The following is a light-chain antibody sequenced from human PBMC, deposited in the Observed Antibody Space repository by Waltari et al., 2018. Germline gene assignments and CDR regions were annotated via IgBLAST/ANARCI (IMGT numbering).Light chain of an antibody. J-gene: IGKJ5*01. CDR2: DTF. CDR3: HQRHKLPFA. CDR1: QRVSYA. V-gene: IGKV3-11*01. Sequence: EIVLTQSPVTLSLSPGERATLSCRTSQRVSYALAWFQQKPGQAPTLLIYDTFTRAAGIPDRFSGSGSGTDFTLTINSLEPEDFAVYYCHQRHKLPFAFGQGTRLEIK.